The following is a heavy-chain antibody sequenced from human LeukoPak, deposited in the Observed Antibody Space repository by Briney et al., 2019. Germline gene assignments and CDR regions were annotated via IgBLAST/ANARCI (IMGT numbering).Heavy chain of an antibody. CDR3: ARHRKDSYDNIFHAFEI. CDR1: GFSSSSYY. J-gene: IGHJ3*02. V-gene: IGHV4-59*08. D-gene: IGHD3-22*01. Sequence: PSESLSLTCAVSGFSSSSYYWNWIRQPPGRGLEWIGCLYHSGKSIYNASIERRRSISVDTSNKHSSYMLNSMTAADTATYYCARHRKDSYDNIFHAFEIWGQGTMATVSS. CDR2: LYHSGKS.